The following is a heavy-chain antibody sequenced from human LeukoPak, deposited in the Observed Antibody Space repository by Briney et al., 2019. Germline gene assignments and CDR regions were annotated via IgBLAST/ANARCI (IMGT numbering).Heavy chain of an antibody. CDR3: ARKSSRGGFNGYDYWYFDL. Sequence: SETLSLTCTVSGGSISSYFWSWLRQPPGRRLEWIGYISYSGDTDYNPSLKSRVTLSVDTSKNRLSLKLSSVTAADTAVYYCARKSSRGGFNGYDYWYFDLWGRGTLVTVSS. V-gene: IGHV4-59*08. CDR1: GGSISSYF. D-gene: IGHD5-12*01. CDR2: ISYSGDT. J-gene: IGHJ2*01.